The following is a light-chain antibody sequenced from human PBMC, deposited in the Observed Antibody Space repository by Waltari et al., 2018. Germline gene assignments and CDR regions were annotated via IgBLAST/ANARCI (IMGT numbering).Light chain of an antibody. CDR2: QNN. Sequence: SYEVTQPPSLSVSPGQTASLPCSGDNLGHKYTSWYQQRPGQSPLLVMHQNNVRPSGIPERFSGSSSGNTATLTISGTLSMDEAVYYCQTWDLIAVTFGGGTQLTVL. V-gene: IGLV3-1*01. CDR3: QTWDLIAVT. J-gene: IGLJ2*01. CDR1: NLGHKY.